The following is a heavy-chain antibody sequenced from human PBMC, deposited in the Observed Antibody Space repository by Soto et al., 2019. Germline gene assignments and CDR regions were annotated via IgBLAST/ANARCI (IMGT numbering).Heavy chain of an antibody. J-gene: IGHJ4*02. CDR1: GGSISSGGYS. CDR3: ARGGGYTFDY. Sequence: QLQLQESGSGLVKPSQTLSLTCAVSGGSISSGGYSWSWIRQPPGKGLEWIGYIYHSGSTYYNPSLKSRVTLSVDRAKNQFSLKLSSLTAADPAVYFSARGGGYTFDYWGQGTLVTVSS. V-gene: IGHV4-30-2*01. CDR2: IYHSGST. D-gene: IGHD3-16*01.